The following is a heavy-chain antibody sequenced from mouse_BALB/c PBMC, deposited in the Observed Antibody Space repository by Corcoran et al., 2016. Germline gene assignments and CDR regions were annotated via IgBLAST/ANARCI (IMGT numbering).Heavy chain of an antibody. V-gene: IGHV8-12*01. J-gene: IGHJ3*01. CDR2: IYWDDNK. D-gene: IGHD4-1*02. Sequence: QVTLKESGPGILQPSQTLSLTCSFSGFSLSTSGMGVSWIRQPSGKGLEWLAHIYWDDNKRYNPSLKTRLTISKETSRNQVFLKITSVDTVDTATYYCARSQLGQRGWFAYWGQGTLVTVS. CDR1: GFSLSTSGMG. CDR3: ARSQLGQRGWFAY.